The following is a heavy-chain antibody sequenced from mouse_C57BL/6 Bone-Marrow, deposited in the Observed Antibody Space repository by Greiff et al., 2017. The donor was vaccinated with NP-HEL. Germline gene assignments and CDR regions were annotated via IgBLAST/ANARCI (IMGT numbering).Heavy chain of an antibody. CDR1: GFNIKDYY. V-gene: IGHV14-1*01. J-gene: IGHJ2*01. CDR3: TVIYYGNYGDFDY. CDR2: IDPEDGGT. Sequence: VQLQQSGAELVRPGASVKLSCTASGFNIKDYYMHWVKQRPEQGLEWIGRIDPEDGGTEYAPKFQGKATMTADTSYNTAYLQLSSLTSEDTAVYYCTVIYYGNYGDFDYWGQGTTLTVSS. D-gene: IGHD2-1*01.